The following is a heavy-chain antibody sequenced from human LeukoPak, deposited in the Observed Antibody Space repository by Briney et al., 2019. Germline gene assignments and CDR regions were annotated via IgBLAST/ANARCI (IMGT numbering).Heavy chain of an antibody. CDR3: AREYILTGYYNGDYFDY. J-gene: IGHJ4*02. CDR1: GGSISSGSYY. D-gene: IGHD3-9*01. CDR2: IYTSGST. Sequence: SETLSLTCTVSGGSISSGSYYWSWIRQPAGKGLEWIGRIYTSGSTNYNPSLKSRVTISVDTSKNQYSLKLSSVTAADTAVYYCAREYILTGYYNGDYFDYWGQGTLVTVSS. V-gene: IGHV4-61*02.